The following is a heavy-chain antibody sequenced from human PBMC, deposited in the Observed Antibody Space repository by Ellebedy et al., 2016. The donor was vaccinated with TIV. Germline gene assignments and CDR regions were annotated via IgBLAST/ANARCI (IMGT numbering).Heavy chain of an antibody. CDR1: GYSFTSYP. Sequence: AASVKVSCKSSGYSFTSYPTHWVRQAPGQSLEWMGWINTVNDNTRHLQKFQGRVAFTRDSSAGVAYMELSGLTPDDTALYFCARGTSNWFDAWGQGTLVTVSS. J-gene: IGHJ5*02. V-gene: IGHV1-3*04. CDR2: INTVNDNT. CDR3: ARGTSNWFDA.